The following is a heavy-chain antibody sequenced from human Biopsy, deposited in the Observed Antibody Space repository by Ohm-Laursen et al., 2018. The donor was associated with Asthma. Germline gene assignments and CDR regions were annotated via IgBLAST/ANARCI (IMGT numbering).Heavy chain of an antibody. CDR2: INSVFGTT. D-gene: IGHD2-2*01. V-gene: IGHV1-69*13. CDR1: GGTFNTYV. J-gene: IGHJ4*02. Sequence: GASGNVSCKTLGGTFNTYVIGWARQAPGQGLGWMGGINSVFGTTTYPQKFQDRVTITADDSTSTVYMEMSSLRSEDTSVSYCARKAGSCISRTCYSLDFWGQGTLVTVSS. CDR3: ARKAGSCISRTCYSLDF.